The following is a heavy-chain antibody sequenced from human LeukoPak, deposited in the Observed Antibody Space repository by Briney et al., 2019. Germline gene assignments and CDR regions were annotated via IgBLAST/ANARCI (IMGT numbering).Heavy chain of an antibody. D-gene: IGHD3-10*01. V-gene: IGHV3-73*01. CDR3: TSLITMVRGVIGLLNVN. Sequence: PGGSPRLSCAASGFTFSGSAMHWVRQASGKGLEWVGRIRSKANSYATAFAASVKGRFTISRDDSKNTAYLQMNSLKTEDTAVYYCTSLITMVRGVIGLLNVNWGQGTLVTVSS. J-gene: IGHJ4*02. CDR2: IRSKANSYAT. CDR1: GFTFSGSA.